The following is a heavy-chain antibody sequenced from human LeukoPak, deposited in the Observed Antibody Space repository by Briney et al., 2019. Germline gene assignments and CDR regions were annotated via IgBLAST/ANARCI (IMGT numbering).Heavy chain of an antibody. Sequence: ASVKVSCKASGVTFSNNAINWVRQAPGQGLEWIGRIIPTFHRTNYAQKFQGRVTVTTDELTSTAYMELSSLRSEDTAVYYCARDIPGSSGYFNDAFDIWGQGTMVIVSS. CDR3: ARDIPGSSGYFNDAFDI. CDR1: GVTFSNNA. J-gene: IGHJ3*02. V-gene: IGHV1-69*05. CDR2: IIPTFHRT. D-gene: IGHD3-22*01.